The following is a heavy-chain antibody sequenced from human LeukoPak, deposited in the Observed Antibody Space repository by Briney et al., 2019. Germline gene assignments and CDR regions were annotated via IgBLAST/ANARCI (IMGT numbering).Heavy chain of an antibody. J-gene: IGHJ5*02. D-gene: IGHD4-23*01. CDR2: INHIGST. CDR1: GGSFSGYY. Sequence: KPSETLSLTCAVYGGSFSGYYWSWIRQPPGKGLEWIGEINHIGSTNYNPSLKRRVTISVDTSKNQFSLKLSSVTAADTAVYYCATGDYGGNSNWFDPWGQGTLVTISS. CDR3: ATGDYGGNSNWFDP. V-gene: IGHV4-34*01.